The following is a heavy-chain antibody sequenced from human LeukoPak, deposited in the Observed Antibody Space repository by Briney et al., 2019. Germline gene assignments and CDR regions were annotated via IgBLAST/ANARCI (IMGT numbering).Heavy chain of an antibody. CDR1: GFTFTSYW. V-gene: IGHV3-74*01. CDR3: ARGRYYGMDV. J-gene: IGHJ6*02. Sequence: GSLRLSCAASGFTFTSYWMHWVRQAPGKGLVWVSRVNSDGSSTTYADSVKGRFTISRDNAKNTLYLQMNSLRAEDTAEYYCARGRYYGMDVWGQGTTVTVSS. CDR2: VNSDGSST.